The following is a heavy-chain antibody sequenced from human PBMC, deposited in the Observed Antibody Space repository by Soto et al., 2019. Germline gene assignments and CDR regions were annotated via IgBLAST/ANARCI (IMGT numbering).Heavy chain of an antibody. J-gene: IGHJ4*02. D-gene: IGHD3-3*01. CDR1: GGTFSSYA. Sequence: SVKVSCKASGGTFSSYAISWVRQAPGQGLEWMGGIIPIFGTANYAQKFQGRVTITADESTSTAYMELSSLRSEDTAVYYCASVGRFLEWLLYDYWGQGTLVTVSS. CDR2: IIPIFGTA. CDR3: ASVGRFLEWLLYDY. V-gene: IGHV1-69*13.